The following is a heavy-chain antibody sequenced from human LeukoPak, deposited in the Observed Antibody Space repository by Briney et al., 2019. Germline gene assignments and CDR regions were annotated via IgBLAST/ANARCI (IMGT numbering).Heavy chain of an antibody. CDR1: GFTFSNYR. J-gene: IGHJ4*02. Sequence: PGGSLRLSCAASGFTFSNYRMSWVRQAPGKGLEWVANIKQDGSEKYYVDSVKGRLTIPRDNAKNSLYLQMNSLRVEDTAVYYCARAKAAAMFSSDYWGQGTLVTVSS. V-gene: IGHV3-7*03. CDR2: IKQDGSEK. CDR3: ARAKAAAMFSSDY. D-gene: IGHD6-13*01.